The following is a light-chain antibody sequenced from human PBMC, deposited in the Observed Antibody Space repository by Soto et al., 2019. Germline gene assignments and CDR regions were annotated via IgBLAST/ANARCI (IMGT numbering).Light chain of an antibody. CDR1: QSISHW. CDR2: DAS. Sequence: DIQMTQSPSTLSASVGDRVTITCRASQSISHWLAWYQQKPGKAPKLLIYDASSLESGVPSSFSGSGSGTEFTLTFRSLQPDHFTTYYCPQYNTYSWTFGQRTKVEMK. V-gene: IGKV1-5*01. CDR3: PQYNTYSWT. J-gene: IGKJ1*01.